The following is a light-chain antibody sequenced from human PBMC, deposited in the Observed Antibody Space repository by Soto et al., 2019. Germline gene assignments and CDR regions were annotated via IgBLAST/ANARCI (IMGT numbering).Light chain of an antibody. CDR2: GNS. CDR1: SSNIGAGYD. Sequence: QSVLTQPPSVSGAPGQRVTISCTGSSSNIGAGYDVHWYQQLPGTAPKLLISGNSNRRSGVPDRFSGSKSGTSASLAITGLRAEDEADYYCQSYDSSLSGYVFGTGTKVTVL. CDR3: QSYDSSLSGYV. V-gene: IGLV1-40*01. J-gene: IGLJ1*01.